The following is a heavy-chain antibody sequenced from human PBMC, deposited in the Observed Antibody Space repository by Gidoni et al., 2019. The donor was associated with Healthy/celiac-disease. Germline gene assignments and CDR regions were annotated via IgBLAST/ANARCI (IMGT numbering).Heavy chain of an antibody. J-gene: IGHJ4*02. CDR2: INHSGST. CDR1: GGSFSGYY. D-gene: IGHD3-10*01. Sequence: QVQLQQWGAGLLKPSATLSLTCAVYGGSFSGYYWRWLRPPPGKGREWIGEINHSGSTNYNPSLKSRVTISVDTSKNQFSRKLSSVTAADTAVYYCASMKAITMVRGVNVYWGQGTLVTVSS. CDR3: ASMKAITMVRGVNVY. V-gene: IGHV4-34*01.